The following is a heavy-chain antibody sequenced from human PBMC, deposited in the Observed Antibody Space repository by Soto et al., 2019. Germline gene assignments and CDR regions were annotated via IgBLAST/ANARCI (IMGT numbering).Heavy chain of an antibody. CDR3: VRTGDPNWFDP. J-gene: IGHJ5*02. V-gene: IGHV4-30-4*01. Sequence: QVHLQESGPGLVKPSQTLSLTCTVSGGSISSGDYYWSWIRQPPGKGLEWIGYIHESGNTNSSPSLKSRVTISVDLSKNQLSLKLTSVTAADTAVYYCVRTGDPNWFDPWGQGTLVTVSS. CDR2: IHESGNT. CDR1: GGSISSGDYY. D-gene: IGHD7-27*01.